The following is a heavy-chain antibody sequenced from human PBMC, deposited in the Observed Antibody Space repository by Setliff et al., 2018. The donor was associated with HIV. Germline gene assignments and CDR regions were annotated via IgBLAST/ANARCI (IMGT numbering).Heavy chain of an antibody. V-gene: IGHV1-69*13. CDR3: AREGSYYGGQ. D-gene: IGHD1-26*01. CDR1: GGTFNNYA. Sequence: GASVKVSCKASGGTFNNYAISWVRQAPGQGLEWVGGIIPLFGTTNYAQKFQGGVTITADESTNTAYLQMNSLRTEDTAVYYCAREGSYYGGQWGQGTLVTVSS. J-gene: IGHJ4*02. CDR2: IIPLFGTT.